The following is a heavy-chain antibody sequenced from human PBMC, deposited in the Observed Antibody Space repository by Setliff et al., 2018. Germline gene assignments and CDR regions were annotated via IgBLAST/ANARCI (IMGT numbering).Heavy chain of an antibody. Sequence: LSLTCTVSGGSISSYYWSWIRQPPGKGLEWIGYIYYSGSTNYNPSLKSRVTISVDTSKNQFSLKLSSVTAADTAVYYCARVVESSGYYHYYYYMDVWGKGTTVTVSS. CDR2: IYYSGST. J-gene: IGHJ6*03. V-gene: IGHV4-59*01. CDR1: GGSISSYY. CDR3: ARVVESSGYYHYYYYMDV. D-gene: IGHD3-22*01.